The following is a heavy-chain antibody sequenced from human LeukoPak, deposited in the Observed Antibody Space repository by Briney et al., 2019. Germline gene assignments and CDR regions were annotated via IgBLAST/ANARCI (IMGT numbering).Heavy chain of an antibody. D-gene: IGHD3-10*01. V-gene: IGHV1-2*02. CDR2: INPNSGGT. CDR1: GYTFTGYY. CDR3: ARDPSMVRGTINWFDP. Sequence: WASVKVSCKASGYTFTGYYMHWVRQAPGQGLEWMGWINPNSGGTNYAQKFQGRVTMTRDTSISTAYMELSRLRSDDTAVYYCARDPSMVRGTINWFDPWGQGTLVTVSS. J-gene: IGHJ5*02.